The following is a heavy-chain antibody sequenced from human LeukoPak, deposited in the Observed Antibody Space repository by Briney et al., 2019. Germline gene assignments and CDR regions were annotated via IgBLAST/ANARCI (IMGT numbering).Heavy chain of an antibody. D-gene: IGHD6-13*01. CDR1: GYTLTELS. CDR3: ATSDSSGYSSSWYPGY. Sequence: ASVKVSCKVSGYTLTELSMHWVRQAPGKGLEWMGGFDPEDGETIYAQKFQGRVTMTEDTSTDTAYMELSSLRSEDTAVYYCATSDSSGYSSSWYPGYWGQGTLVTVSS. CDR2: FDPEDGET. J-gene: IGHJ4*02. V-gene: IGHV1-24*01.